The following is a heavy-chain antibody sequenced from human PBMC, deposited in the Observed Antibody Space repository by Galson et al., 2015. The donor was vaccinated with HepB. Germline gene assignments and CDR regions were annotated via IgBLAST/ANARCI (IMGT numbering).Heavy chain of an antibody. CDR3: ASNGLIAAAGKEVPSFRRNYYMDV. V-gene: IGHV3-53*05. CDR2: IYSGGST. Sequence: SLRLSCAASGFTVSSNYMSWVRQAPGKGLEWVSVIYSGGSTYYADPVKGRFTISRDNSKNTLYLQMNSLRAEDTAVYYCASNGLIAAAGKEVPSFRRNYYMDVWGKGTTVTVSS. D-gene: IGHD6-13*01. CDR1: GFTVSSNY. J-gene: IGHJ6*03.